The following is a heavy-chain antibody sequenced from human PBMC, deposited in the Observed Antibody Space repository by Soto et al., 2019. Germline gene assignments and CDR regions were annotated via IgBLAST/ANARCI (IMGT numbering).Heavy chain of an antibody. V-gene: IGHV1-46*01. CDR3: ARERAPSSSWYFFDS. D-gene: IGHD6-13*01. J-gene: IGHJ4*02. Sequence: ASVKVSCKASGYTFSSYYLHWVRQAPGQGLEWMGIIKPGSGSTSYAQKFQGRVTVTRDTSTYTVYMELSSLRSEDTAVYYCARERAPSSSWYFFDSWGQGTLVTVSS. CDR1: GYTFSSYY. CDR2: IKPGSGST.